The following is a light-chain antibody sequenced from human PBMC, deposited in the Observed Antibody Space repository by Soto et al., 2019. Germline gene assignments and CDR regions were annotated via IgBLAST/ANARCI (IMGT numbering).Light chain of an antibody. CDR3: AAWDDSLSVWV. CDR1: SSNIGSNY. Sequence: QSVLTQPPSASGTPGQRVTISCSGSSSNIGSNYVYWYQQLPGTAPKLLIYRNNQRPSGVPDRFSGSKSGTSASLAISRLRSEDEADYYCAAWDDSLSVWVFGGGTKLTVL. CDR2: RNN. V-gene: IGLV1-47*01. J-gene: IGLJ3*02.